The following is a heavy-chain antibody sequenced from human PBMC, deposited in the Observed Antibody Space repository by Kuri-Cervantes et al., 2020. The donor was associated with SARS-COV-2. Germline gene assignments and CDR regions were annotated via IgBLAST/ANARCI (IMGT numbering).Heavy chain of an antibody. CDR2: IFYSGTT. V-gene: IGHV4-59*08. CDR1: GGSVTTHY. J-gene: IGHJ5*02. CDR3: AITEYRLLAYNWFDP. Sequence: SETLSLTCTVSGGSVTTHYWSWVRQPPGKGLEWIGYIFYSGTTDYNPSLKSRVTMSLDTSKNHLSLNLSSVTAADTAVYYCAITEYRLLAYNWFDPWGQGTLVTVSS. D-gene: IGHD2-2*01.